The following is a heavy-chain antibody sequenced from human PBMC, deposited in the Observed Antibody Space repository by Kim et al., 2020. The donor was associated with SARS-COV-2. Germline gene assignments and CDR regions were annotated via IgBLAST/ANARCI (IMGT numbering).Heavy chain of an antibody. J-gene: IGHJ4*02. V-gene: IGHV3-15*01. Sequence: APVKGRFTISRDDSKNTLYLQMNSLKTEDTAVYYCTTDLIYYDILTEIDYWGQGTLVTVSS. D-gene: IGHD3-9*01. CDR3: TTDLIYYDILTEIDY.